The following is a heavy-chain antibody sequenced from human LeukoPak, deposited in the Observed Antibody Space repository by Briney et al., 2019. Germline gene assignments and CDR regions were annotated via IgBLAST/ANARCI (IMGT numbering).Heavy chain of an antibody. D-gene: IGHD3-3*01. V-gene: IGHV4-34*01. J-gene: IGHJ4*02. CDR2: ISHSGST. CDR3: ARERRITIFGVVRYYFDY. CDR1: GGSFSGYY. Sequence: SETLSLTCAVYGGSFSGYYWSWIRQPPGKGLEWIGEISHSGSTNYNPSLKSRVTISVDTSKNQFSLKLSSVTAADTAVYYCARERRITIFGVVRYYFDYWGQGTLVTVSS.